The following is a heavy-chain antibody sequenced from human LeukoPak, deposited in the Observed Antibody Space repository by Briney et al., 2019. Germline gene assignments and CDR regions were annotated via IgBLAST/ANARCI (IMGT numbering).Heavy chain of an antibody. J-gene: IGHJ4*02. D-gene: IGHD2-15*01. Sequence: PGGSLRLSCAASGFTFSDYSMHWVRQAPGKGLNWVAFIRYDGNNKYYADSVKGRFTISRDTSKNMLYLEMNSLGTEDTAVYYCAKVRYCSGVNCYPDDNWGQGTLVTVSS. CDR3: AKVRYCSGVNCYPDDN. CDR1: GFTFSDYS. CDR2: IRYDGNNK. V-gene: IGHV3-30*02.